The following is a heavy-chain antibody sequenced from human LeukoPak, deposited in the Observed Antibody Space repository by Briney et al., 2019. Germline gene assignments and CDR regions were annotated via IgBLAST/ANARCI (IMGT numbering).Heavy chain of an antibody. J-gene: IGHJ4*02. D-gene: IGHD3-16*01. CDR2: ISGSGGST. Sequence: GGSLRLSCAASGFTFSSYAMSWVRQAPGKGLEWVSAISGSGGSTYYADSVKGRFTISRDNSKNTLYLQMNSLRAEDTAVYYCAKAHLAVITFGGVEYWGQGTLVTVSS. CDR3: AKAHLAVITFGGVEY. V-gene: IGHV3-23*01. CDR1: GFTFSSYA.